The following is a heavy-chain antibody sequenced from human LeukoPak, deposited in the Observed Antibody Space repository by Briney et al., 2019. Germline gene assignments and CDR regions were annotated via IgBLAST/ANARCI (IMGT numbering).Heavy chain of an antibody. V-gene: IGHV4-59*01. CDR1: GASISSYY. J-gene: IGHJ6*04. CDR2: IYYSGST. Sequence: PSETLSLTCTVSGASISSYYWSWIRQPPGKGLEWIGYIYYSGSTNYNPSLKSRVTISVDTSKNQFSLKLSSVTAADTAVYYCAAYNWNDFYYYGMDVWGKGTTVTVSS. D-gene: IGHD1-1*01. CDR3: AAYNWNDFYYYGMDV.